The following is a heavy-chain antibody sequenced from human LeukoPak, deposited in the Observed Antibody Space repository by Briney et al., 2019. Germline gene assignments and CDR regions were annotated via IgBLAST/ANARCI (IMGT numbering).Heavy chain of an antibody. CDR2: IYTSGST. V-gene: IGHV4-61*02. CDR3: ARAHVRSRGVLFDY. CDR1: GGSISSGSYY. J-gene: IGHJ4*02. Sequence: SETLSLTCTVSGGSISSGSYYWSWIRQPAGKGLEWIGRIYTSGSTNCNPSLKSRVTISVDTSKNQFSLKLSSVTAADTAVYYCARAHVRSRGVLFDYWGQGTLVTVSS. D-gene: IGHD3-10*01.